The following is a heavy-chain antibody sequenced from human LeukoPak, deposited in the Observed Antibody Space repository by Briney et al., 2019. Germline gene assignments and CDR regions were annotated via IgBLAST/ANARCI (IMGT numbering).Heavy chain of an antibody. J-gene: IGHJ4*02. Sequence: GTSLRLSCVVSGISFSSHGMHWVRQTPGKGLEWVAVIWYDGSNIWYADSVKGRFTISRDNSKNTLYLQMNSLRAEDTALYYCARARNDYDSNGFSLLEYWGQGTLVTVSS. CDR3: ARARNDYDSNGFSLLEY. D-gene: IGHD3-22*01. CDR1: GISFSSHG. CDR2: IWYDGSNI. V-gene: IGHV3-33*01.